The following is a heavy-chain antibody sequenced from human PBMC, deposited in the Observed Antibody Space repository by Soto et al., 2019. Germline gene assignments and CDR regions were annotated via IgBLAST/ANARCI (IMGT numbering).Heavy chain of an antibody. J-gene: IGHJ6*03. CDR2: IYYSGST. CDR1: GGSSSSYY. V-gene: IGHV4-59*01. D-gene: IGHD6-13*01. CDR3: ARVRPDGGSWYFYSDLDF. Sequence: LSLTGTVSGGSSSSYYWSWIRQPPGKGLEWIGYIYYSGSTNYNPSLKSRVTISVDTSKNQFSLKLSSLTAADTAVYYFARVRPDGGSWYFYSDLDFWGKGTTDPVSS.